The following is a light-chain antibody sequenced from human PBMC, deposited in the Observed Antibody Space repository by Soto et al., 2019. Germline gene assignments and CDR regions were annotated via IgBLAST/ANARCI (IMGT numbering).Light chain of an antibody. CDR1: SSDVGGYNY. J-gene: IGLJ1*01. Sequence: QSALTQPRSASGSPGQSITISCTGTSSDVGGYNYVSWYQQHPAKAPKLIIFDVSKRPSGVPNRFSGSKSGNTASLTISGLQAEDEADYYCCSYAGSSTPSYVFGSGTKLTVL. CDR2: DVS. V-gene: IGLV2-11*01. CDR3: CSYAGSSTPSYV.